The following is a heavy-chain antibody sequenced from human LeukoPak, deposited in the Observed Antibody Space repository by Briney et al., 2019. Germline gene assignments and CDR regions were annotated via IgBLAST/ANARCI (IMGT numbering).Heavy chain of an antibody. V-gene: IGHV3-23*01. CDR3: AKGKEEETMYQLLFYYYYYYMDV. CDR1: GFTFSSYS. CDR2: ISGSGGST. D-gene: IGHD2-2*01. Sequence: PGGSLRLSCAASGFTFSSYSMNWVRQAPGKGLEWVSAISGSGGSTYYADSVKGRFTISRDNSKNTLYLQMNSLRAEDTAVYYCAKGKEEETMYQLLFYYYYYYMDVWGKGTTVTISS. J-gene: IGHJ6*03.